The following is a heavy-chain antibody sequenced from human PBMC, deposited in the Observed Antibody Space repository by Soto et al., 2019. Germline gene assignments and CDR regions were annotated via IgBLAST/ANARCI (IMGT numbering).Heavy chain of an antibody. CDR2: ISYDGSNK. CDR1: GFTFSHYG. J-gene: IGHJ4*02. V-gene: IGHV3-30*03. D-gene: IGHD1-26*01. CDR3: ARYSGKYQGPIDY. Sequence: QVQLVESGGGVVQPGRSLRLSCAASGFTFSHYGIHWVRQAPGKGLEWLAVISYDGSNKHYADSVKGRFTVSRDNSKNPLYLQMNRLRAEDTAVYFCARYSGKYQGPIDYWGQGTLVTLSP.